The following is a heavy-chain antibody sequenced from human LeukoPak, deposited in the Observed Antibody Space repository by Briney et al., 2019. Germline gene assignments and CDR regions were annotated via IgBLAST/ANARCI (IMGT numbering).Heavy chain of an antibody. Sequence: PSETLSLTCTVSGGSIGSGSYYWSWIRQPAGKGLEWIGRIYTSGSTNYNPSLKSRVTISVDTSKNQFSLKLSSVTAADTAVYYCAREVAYDSSGYYYNYWGQGTLVTVSS. V-gene: IGHV4-61*02. CDR2: IYTSGST. CDR1: GGSIGSGSYY. CDR3: AREVAYDSSGYYYNY. J-gene: IGHJ4*02. D-gene: IGHD3-22*01.